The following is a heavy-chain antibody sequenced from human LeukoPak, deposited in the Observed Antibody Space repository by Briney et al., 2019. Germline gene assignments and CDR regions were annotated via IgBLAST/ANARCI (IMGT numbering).Heavy chain of an antibody. CDR2: FDPEDGET. V-gene: IGHV1-24*01. J-gene: IGHJ3*02. CDR1: GYTLTELS. Sequence: ASVKVSCKVSGYTLTELSMHWVRQAPGKGLEWMGGFDPEDGETIYAQKFQGRVTMTEDTSTDTAYMELSSLRSEDTAVYYCATGKCSSTSCYRPHAFDIWGQGTMVTVPS. CDR3: ATGKCSSTSCYRPHAFDI. D-gene: IGHD2-2*01.